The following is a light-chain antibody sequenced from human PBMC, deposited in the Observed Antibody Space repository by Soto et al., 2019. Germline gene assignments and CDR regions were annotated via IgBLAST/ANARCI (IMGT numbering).Light chain of an antibody. Sequence: DIQMTQSPSSLSASVGDRVTITCRASQGISNYLAWYQQKPGRVPKLLIYAASTLQSGVPSRFSGSGSGTDFTLIISILQPEDVATYYCQRYNSAPQTFGQGTKVDIK. CDR2: AAS. J-gene: IGKJ1*01. CDR1: QGISNY. CDR3: QRYNSAPQT. V-gene: IGKV1-27*01.